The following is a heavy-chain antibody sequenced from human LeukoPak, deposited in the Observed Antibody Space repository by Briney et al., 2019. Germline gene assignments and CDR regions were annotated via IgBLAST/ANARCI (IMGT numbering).Heavy chain of an antibody. CDR3: ARESGYSYGYEVYYYMDV. Sequence: SETLSLTCTVSGGSISSHYWSWIRQPPGKGLEWIGYIYYSGSTNYNPSLKSRVTISVDTSKNQFSLKLSSVTAADTAVYYCARESGYSYGYEVYYYMDVWGQGTTVTVPS. CDR2: IYYSGST. J-gene: IGHJ6*03. CDR1: GGSISSHY. D-gene: IGHD5-18*01. V-gene: IGHV4-59*11.